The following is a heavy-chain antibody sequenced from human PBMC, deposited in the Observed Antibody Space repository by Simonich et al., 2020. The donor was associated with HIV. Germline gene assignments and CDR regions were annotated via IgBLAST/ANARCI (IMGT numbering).Heavy chain of an antibody. V-gene: IGHV5-51*01. J-gene: IGHJ1*01. CDR2: SYPGDSDT. Sequence: EVQLVQSGAEVKEPGESLKIYGKGSGYSFTSYWFGWVRQMSGKGLEWMRVSYPGDSDTRNSPSVQGQVTISADKSISTAYLQLSSLKASDTAMYYCAGLGLSVTDQYFQHWGQGTLVTVSS. CDR3: AGLGLSVTDQYFQH. CDR1: GYSFTSYW. D-gene: IGHD4-4*01.